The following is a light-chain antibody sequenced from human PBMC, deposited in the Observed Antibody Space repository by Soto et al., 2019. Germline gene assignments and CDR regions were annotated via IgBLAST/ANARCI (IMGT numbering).Light chain of an antibody. CDR2: DVN. CDR1: PSDVGGYNY. CDR3: CSYAGSYLFV. Sequence: QSALTQPRSVSGSPGQSVTISCTGTPSDVGGYNYVSWYQQHPGKAPKLIIYDVNNRPTGVPDRFSGSKSDVTASLTISGLRPEDEADYHCCSYAGSYLFVFGTATKLTVL. V-gene: IGLV2-11*01. J-gene: IGLJ1*01.